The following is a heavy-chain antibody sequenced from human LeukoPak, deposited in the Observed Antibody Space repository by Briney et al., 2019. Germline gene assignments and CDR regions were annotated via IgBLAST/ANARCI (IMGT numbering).Heavy chain of an antibody. J-gene: IGHJ5*02. CDR2: INPNSGGT. Sequence: ASVTVSCKASGYTFTGYYMHWVRQAPGQGLEWMGWINPNSGGTNYAQKFQGRVTMTRDTSISTAYMELSRLRSDDTAVDYCARHIAAAAHNWFDPWGQGTLVTVSS. CDR3: ARHIAAAAHNWFDP. CDR1: GYTFTGYY. D-gene: IGHD6-13*01. V-gene: IGHV1-2*02.